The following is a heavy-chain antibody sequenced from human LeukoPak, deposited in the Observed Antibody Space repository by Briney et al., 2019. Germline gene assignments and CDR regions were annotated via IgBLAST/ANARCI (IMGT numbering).Heavy chain of an antibody. D-gene: IGHD4-17*01. CDR2: ISGSSDYI. Sequence: PGGSLRLSCAASGFTFSRSPMNWVRQAPGKGLEWVSSISGSSDYIYHADSVKGRFTISRDNAKNSVYLQMNSLRGEDTAVYYCATLYGDSPDYWGQGTLVTVSS. V-gene: IGHV3-21*01. CDR1: GFTFSRSP. CDR3: ATLYGDSPDY. J-gene: IGHJ4*02.